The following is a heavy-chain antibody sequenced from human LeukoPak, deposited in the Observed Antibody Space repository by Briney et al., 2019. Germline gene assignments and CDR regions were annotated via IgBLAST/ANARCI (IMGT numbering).Heavy chain of an antibody. CDR2: INHSGST. CDR3: ASQWAAAGFPDPNAFDI. Sequence: SETLSLTCAVYGGSFSGYYWSWIRQPPGKGLEWIGEINHSGSTNYNPSLKSRVTISVDTSKNQFSLKLSSVTAADTAVYYCASQWAAAGFPDPNAFDIWGQGTMVTVSS. J-gene: IGHJ3*02. D-gene: IGHD6-13*01. V-gene: IGHV4-34*01. CDR1: GGSFSGYY.